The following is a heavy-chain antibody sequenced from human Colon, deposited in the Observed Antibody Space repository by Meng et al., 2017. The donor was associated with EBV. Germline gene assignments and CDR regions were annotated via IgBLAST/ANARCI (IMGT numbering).Heavy chain of an antibody. CDR3: ARGPYCGGDCYWFDP. J-gene: IGHJ5*02. D-gene: IGHD2-21*02. V-gene: IGHV4-30-2*01. CDR1: GDSISSGDYS. CDR2: IYHGGTT. Sequence: HPPLQESDSGLVRPSPSLSLTCAVSGDSISSGDYSWSWIRQPPGQGLEWIGYIYHGGTTYNTSLKSRVTISVDNSKNQFSLRLTSVTAADTAVYYCARGPYCGGDCYWFDPWGQGTLVTVSS.